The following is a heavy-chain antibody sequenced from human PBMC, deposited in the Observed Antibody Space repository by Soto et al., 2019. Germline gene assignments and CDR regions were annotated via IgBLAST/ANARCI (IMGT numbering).Heavy chain of an antibody. Sequence: PGGSLRLSCTASGFNTRFYPIGWVRRTPGKGLEWVAALSRSGGATYYADSVRGRFTISRDASKDTLFLQMSNLRAEDTALYYCSKGEMSTIRNSFDPWGQGTLVTVYS. CDR1: GFNTRFYP. D-gene: IGHD1-7*01. V-gene: IGHV3-23*01. CDR3: SKGEMSTIRNSFDP. CDR2: LSRSGGAT. J-gene: IGHJ5*02.